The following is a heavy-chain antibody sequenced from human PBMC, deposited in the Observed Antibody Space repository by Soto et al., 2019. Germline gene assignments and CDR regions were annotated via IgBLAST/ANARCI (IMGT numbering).Heavy chain of an antibody. CDR2: IWYDGSNK. CDR1: GFTFSSYG. D-gene: IGHD3-22*01. J-gene: IGHJ5*02. CDR3: ARDITMIVYSWFDP. Sequence: GGSLRLSCAASGFTFSSYGMHWVRQAPGKGLEWVAVIWYDGSNKYYADSVKGRFTISRDNSKNTLYLQMNSLRAEDTAVYYCARDITMIVYSWFDPWGQGTLVTVSS. V-gene: IGHV3-33*01.